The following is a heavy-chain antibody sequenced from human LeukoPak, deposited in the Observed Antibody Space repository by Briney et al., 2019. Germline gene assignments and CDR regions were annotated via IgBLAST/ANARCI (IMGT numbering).Heavy chain of an antibody. Sequence: AGGSLRLSCAASGFTFSSYGMHWVRQAPGKGLEWVANIKQDGSESKYVDSVKGRFTISRDNAKNTLYLQMNSLRAEDTALYYCARDQDAYSSGWYGVFDFWGQGSLVTVSS. CDR3: ARDQDAYSSGWYGVFDF. CDR1: GFTFSSYG. J-gene: IGHJ4*02. D-gene: IGHD6-19*01. V-gene: IGHV3-7*05. CDR2: IKQDGSES.